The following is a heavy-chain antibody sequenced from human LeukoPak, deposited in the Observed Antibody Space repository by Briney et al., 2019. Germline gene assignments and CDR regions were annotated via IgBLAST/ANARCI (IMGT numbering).Heavy chain of an antibody. D-gene: IGHD5-18*01. J-gene: IGHJ3*02. CDR2: IYHGGSN. Sequence: SETLSLTCAVYGGTFSGYYWSWIRQPPGKGREWIGDIYHGGSNNYNQSLKRRATISVETSKNQFSLKLSPVTDADTALYYWERGGDGYTYDAFDIWGQGTMVTVSS. CDR1: GGTFSGYY. V-gene: IGHV4-34*01. CDR3: ERGGDGYTYDAFDI.